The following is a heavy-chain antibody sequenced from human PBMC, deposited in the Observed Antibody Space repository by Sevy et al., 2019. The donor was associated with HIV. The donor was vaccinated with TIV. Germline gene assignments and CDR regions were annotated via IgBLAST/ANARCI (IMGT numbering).Heavy chain of an antibody. CDR3: TRDLGDTVDYIPQY. D-gene: IGHD2-2*02. CDR2: ISGSGTTM. CDR1: GFTFSDYY. J-gene: IGHJ4*02. Sequence: AGSLRLSCEASGFTFSDYYMSWILQAPGKGLEWVSYISGSGTTMYSVDSVRGRFTISRDNAKKSLYLQMNSLRAEDAAVYYCTRDLGDTVDYIPQYWGQGTLVTVSS. V-gene: IGHV3-11*01.